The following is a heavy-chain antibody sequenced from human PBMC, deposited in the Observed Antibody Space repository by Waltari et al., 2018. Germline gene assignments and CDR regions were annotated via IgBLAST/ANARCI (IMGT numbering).Heavy chain of an antibody. CDR2: IIPTLGIA. CDR1: GGTFSSYA. V-gene: IGHV1-69*09. D-gene: IGHD1-26*01. Sequence: QVQLVQSGAEVKTPGSSVKVSCKASGGTFSSYALRWVRQAPGQGLEWMGRIIPTLGIANDAQKFQGRVTITADKSTSTAYMELSSLRSEETAVYYCARDIVGATGMDVWGQGTTVTVSS. J-gene: IGHJ6*02. CDR3: ARDIVGATGMDV.